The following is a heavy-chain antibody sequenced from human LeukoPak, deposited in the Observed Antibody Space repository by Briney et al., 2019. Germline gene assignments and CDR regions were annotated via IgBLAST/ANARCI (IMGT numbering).Heavy chain of an antibody. D-gene: IGHD3-10*01. V-gene: IGHV1-69*13. CDR2: IIPIFGTA. CDR1: GGTFSSYA. Sequence: ASVKVSCKASGGTFSSYAISWVRQAPGQGLEWMGGIIPIFGTANYAQKFQGRVTITADESTSTAYMELSSLRSEDTAVYYCARDFGLGSPCSDYPAVWCKFTTVSVTS. CDR3: ARDFGLGSPCSDYPAV. J-gene: IGHJ6*03.